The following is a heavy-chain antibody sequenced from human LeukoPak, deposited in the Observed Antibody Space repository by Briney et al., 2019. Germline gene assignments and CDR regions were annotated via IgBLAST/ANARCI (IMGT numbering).Heavy chain of an antibody. J-gene: IGHJ4*02. Sequence: GGSLRLSCAASGLTVSTNYMSWVRQAPGKGLEWVSVIYSGGDIYYAHSVKGRFTISRDSSKNTLYLQMNTLRVEDTAVYYCARELWQFDYWGQGTLVTVSS. V-gene: IGHV3-53*01. CDR2: IYSGGDI. D-gene: IGHD3-16*01. CDR1: GLTVSTNY. CDR3: ARELWQFDY.